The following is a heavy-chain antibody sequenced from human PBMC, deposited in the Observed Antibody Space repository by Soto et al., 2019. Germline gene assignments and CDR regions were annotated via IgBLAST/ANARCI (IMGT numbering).Heavy chain of an antibody. CDR3: ARAIGPTLFDY. J-gene: IGHJ4*02. Sequence: EVQLVESGGGLVQPGCSLRLSCSASGFTFSSYDMHWVRQGTGKGLEWVSAIGTTGDTYYAGSVKGRFTISRENAKNSLYLQMNSLRAGDTAIYFCARAIGPTLFDYWGQGTLVTVSS. V-gene: IGHV3-13*04. CDR2: IGTTGDT. D-gene: IGHD3-22*01. CDR1: GFTFSSYD.